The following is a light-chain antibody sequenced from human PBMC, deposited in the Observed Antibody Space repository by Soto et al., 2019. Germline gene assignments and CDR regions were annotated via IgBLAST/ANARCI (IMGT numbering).Light chain of an antibody. CDR1: SSDVGGYNY. V-gene: IGLV2-8*01. CDR3: SSFAGGGNPVL. CDR2: EVT. J-gene: IGLJ2*01. Sequence: QSVLTQPPSASGSLGQSVTISCTGTSSDVGGYNYVSWHQQHPGKAPKVMIYEVTKRPPGVPDRFSGSKSGNTASLTVSGLQVDDEADYYCSSFAGGGNPVLLGGGTKLTVL.